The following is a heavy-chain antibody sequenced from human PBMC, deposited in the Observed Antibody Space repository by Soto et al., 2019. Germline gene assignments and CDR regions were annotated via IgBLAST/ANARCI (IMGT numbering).Heavy chain of an antibody. CDR3: ARDLGYCTGTNCYRNWFDP. J-gene: IGHJ5*02. D-gene: IGHD2-8*02. CDR2: TSAYNDNT. V-gene: IGHV1-18*01. Sequence: QVQLVQSGAEVKKPGASVKVSCKASGYTFTSNGISWVRQAPGQGLEWMGWTSAYNDNTNYAQKFQGRVTMTTYTSTSTAYMELRSLTSDDTAVYYCARDLGYCTGTNCYRNWFDPWGQGTLVIVSS. CDR1: GYTFTSNG.